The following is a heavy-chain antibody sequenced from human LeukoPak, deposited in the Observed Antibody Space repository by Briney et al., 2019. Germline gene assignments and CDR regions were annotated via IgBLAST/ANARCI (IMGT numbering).Heavy chain of an antibody. D-gene: IGHD2-2*02. J-gene: IGHJ3*02. CDR1: GFTFSSYA. CDR3: ARGNCSSTSCYTHDTFDI. V-gene: IGHV3-64*01. Sequence: GGSLRLSCAASGFTFSSYAMHWVRQAPGKGLEYVSAISSNGGSTYYANSVKGRFTISRDNSKNTLYLQMGSLRAEDMAVYYCARGNCSSTSCYTHDTFDIWGQGTMVTVSS. CDR2: ISSNGGST.